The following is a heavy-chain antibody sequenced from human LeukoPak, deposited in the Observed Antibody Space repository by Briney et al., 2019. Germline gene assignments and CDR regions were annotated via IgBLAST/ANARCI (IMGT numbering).Heavy chain of an antibody. V-gene: IGHV4-4*07. CDR2: IYISGST. CDR3: ARDLPDTAMVGFDY. Sequence: SETLSLTCTVSGGSISSYYWSWIRQPAGRGLEWIGRIYISGSTNYNPSLKSRVTMSVDTSKNQFSLKLSSVTAADTAVYYCARDLPDTAMVGFDYWGQGTLVTVSS. J-gene: IGHJ4*02. CDR1: GGSISSYY. D-gene: IGHD5-18*01.